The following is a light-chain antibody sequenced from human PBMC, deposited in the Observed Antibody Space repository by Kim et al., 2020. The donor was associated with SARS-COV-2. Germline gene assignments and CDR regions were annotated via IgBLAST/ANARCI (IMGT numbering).Light chain of an antibody. Sequence: SPGERAPLSCRASVSVFSSYSAWYQHKPGQAPRLLIYAASNRATGIPDRFSGSGSGTDFTLIISRLEPEDSAVYYCQQYGSSRWTFGQGTKVDIK. V-gene: IGKV3-20*01. CDR1: VSVFSSY. CDR2: AAS. J-gene: IGKJ1*01. CDR3: QQYGSSRWT.